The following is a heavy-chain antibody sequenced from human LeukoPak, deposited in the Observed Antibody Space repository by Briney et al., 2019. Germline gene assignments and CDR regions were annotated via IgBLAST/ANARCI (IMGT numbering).Heavy chain of an antibody. D-gene: IGHD6-19*01. J-gene: IGHJ6*02. CDR2: INHSEST. Sequence: SETLSLTCAVYGGSFSGYYWSWIRQPPGKGLEWIGEINHSESTNYNPSLKSRVTISVDTSKNQFSLKLSSVTAADTAVYYCARGQYSSGWYYYYGMDVWGQGTTVTVSS. CDR1: GGSFSGYY. V-gene: IGHV4-34*01. CDR3: ARGQYSSGWYYYYGMDV.